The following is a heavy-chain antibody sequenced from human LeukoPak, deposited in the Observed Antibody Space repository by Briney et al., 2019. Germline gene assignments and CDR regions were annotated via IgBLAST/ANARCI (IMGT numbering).Heavy chain of an antibody. D-gene: IGHD1-1*01. J-gene: IGHJ6*02. CDR1: GFTFSRYW. CDR2: IQNDGSST. CDR3: ARDLEVQDHYYYGMDV. V-gene: IGHV3-74*01. Sequence: QSGGSLRLSCAASGFTFSRYWMHWVRQAPGKGLVWVSRIQNDGSSTRYADSVKGRFTISRDNAKNTLYLQVNSLRAEDTAVYYCARDLEVQDHYYYGMDVWGQGTTVTVSS.